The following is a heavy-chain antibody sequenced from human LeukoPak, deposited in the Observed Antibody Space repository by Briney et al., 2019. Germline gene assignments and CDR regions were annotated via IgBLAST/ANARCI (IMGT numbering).Heavy chain of an antibody. Sequence: SETLSLTCTVSGGSISSSSYYWGWIRQPPGKGLEWIGSIYYSGSTCYNPSLKSRVTISVDTSKNQFSLKLSSVTAADTAVYYCARVPGDSSGYYYSYYFDYWGQGTLVTVSS. D-gene: IGHD3-22*01. CDR3: ARVPGDSSGYYYSYYFDY. CDR1: GGSISSSSYY. V-gene: IGHV4-39*07. CDR2: IYYSGST. J-gene: IGHJ4*02.